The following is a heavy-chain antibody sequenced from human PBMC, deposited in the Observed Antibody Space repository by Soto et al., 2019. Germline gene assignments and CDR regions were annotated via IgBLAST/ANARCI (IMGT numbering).Heavy chain of an antibody. J-gene: IGHJ5*02. CDR2: ISDSGGST. V-gene: IGHV3-23*01. Sequence: EVQLLESGGGLVQPGGSLRLSCAASGFTFSIYAMSWVRQAPGKGLEWVSAISDSGGSTYYADSVKGRFTISRDNSKNTLYLQMNSLRAEDTAVYYCAKSPLVGATWYRWFDPWGQGTLVTVSS. CDR3: AKSPLVGATWYRWFDP. D-gene: IGHD1-26*01. CDR1: GFTFSIYA.